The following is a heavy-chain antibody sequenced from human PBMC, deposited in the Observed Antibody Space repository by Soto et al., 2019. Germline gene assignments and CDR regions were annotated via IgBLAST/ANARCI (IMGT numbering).Heavy chain of an antibody. CDR3: SRGTSIPASGDY. J-gene: IGHJ4*01. V-gene: IGHV1-18*01. Sequence: ASVKVSCKASGYTFTNYGINWVRQAPGQGLEWLGWVSAYNGEKRYAQRVQARVIMTTDTSTTTAYMELRSLRSDDTAVYYCSRGTSIPASGDYWGQGTLVTVYS. CDR2: VSAYNGEK. D-gene: IGHD6-6*01. CDR1: GYTFTNYG.